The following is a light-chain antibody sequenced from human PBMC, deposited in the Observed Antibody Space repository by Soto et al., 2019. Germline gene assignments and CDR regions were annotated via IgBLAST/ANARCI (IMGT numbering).Light chain of an antibody. CDR2: DVN. J-gene: IGLJ2*01. CDR1: SSDVGAQNY. V-gene: IGLV2-14*01. CDR3: SSYSTTNTVV. Sequence: QSALTQPASVSGSPGQSITISCTGTSSDVGAQNYVSWYQQYPGKAPKLMIYDVNNRPSGVSNRFSGSKSGNTASLTISGLQAEDEADYHCSSYSTTNTVVFGGGTKLTV.